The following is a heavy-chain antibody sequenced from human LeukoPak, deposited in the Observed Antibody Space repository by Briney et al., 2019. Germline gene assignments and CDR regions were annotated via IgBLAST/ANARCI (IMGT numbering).Heavy chain of an antibody. CDR1: GFTFSSYS. Sequence: PGGSLRLSCAASGFTFSSYSMNWVRQAPGKGLEWVSSITSSSSYIYYADSVKGRFTISRDNAKNSLYLQMNSLRAEDTAVYYCARDGRDYGDPHPFDYWGQGTLVTVSS. CDR2: ITSSSSYI. J-gene: IGHJ4*02. D-gene: IGHD4-17*01. CDR3: ARDGRDYGDPHPFDY. V-gene: IGHV3-21*04.